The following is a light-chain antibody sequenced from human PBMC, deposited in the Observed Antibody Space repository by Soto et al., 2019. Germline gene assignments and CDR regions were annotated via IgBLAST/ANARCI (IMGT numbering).Light chain of an antibody. V-gene: IGKV3-11*01. CDR2: DAC. CDR1: QSVSSY. CDR3: QQRSNWV. Sequence: EIVLTQSPAPLSLSPGERATLSCRASQSVSSYLAWHQQKPGQAPRLLIYDACNRATGIPARFSGSGSGTDFTLTISSLEPEDFAVYYCQQRSNWVFGPGTKVDIK. J-gene: IGKJ3*01.